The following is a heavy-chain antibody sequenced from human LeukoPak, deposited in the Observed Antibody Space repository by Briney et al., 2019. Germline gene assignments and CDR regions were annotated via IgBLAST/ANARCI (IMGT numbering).Heavy chain of an antibody. CDR2: ISGDGSVT. J-gene: IGHJ4*02. D-gene: IGHD1-26*01. V-gene: IGHV3-74*01. CDR3: ARGMSGSSCLDY. CDR1: GFTFNTNW. Sequence: GGSLRLSCVVSGFTFNTNWMHWVRQAPGKGLVWVSGISGDGSVTNYADSVKGRFTISRDNAKNTLYLQINSLRDEDTAMYFCARGMSGSSCLDYWGQGTPVTVSS.